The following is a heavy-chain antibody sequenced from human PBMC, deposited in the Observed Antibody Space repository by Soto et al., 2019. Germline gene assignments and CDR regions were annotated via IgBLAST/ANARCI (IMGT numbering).Heavy chain of an antibody. CDR2: INPNSGGT. D-gene: IGHD3-3*01. V-gene: IGHV1-2*02. CDR3: ARASTIFGVVTGGYCYYGMDV. CDR1: GYTFTGYY. J-gene: IGHJ6*02. Sequence: ASVKVSCKASGYTFTGYYMHWVRQASGQGLEWMGWINPNSGGTNYAQKFQGRVTMTRDTSISTAYMELSRLRSDDTAVYYCARASTIFGVVTGGYCYYGMDVWGQGTTVTVSS.